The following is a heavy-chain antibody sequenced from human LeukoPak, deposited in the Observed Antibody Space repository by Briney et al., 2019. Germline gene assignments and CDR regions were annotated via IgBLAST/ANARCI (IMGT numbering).Heavy chain of an antibody. V-gene: IGHV3-21*01. D-gene: IGHD6-19*01. Sequence: GGSLRLSRAASGFTFSSYEMNWVRQAPGKGLEWVSSISSSSSYRYYADSVKGRFTISRDNAKNSLYLQMNSLRAEDTAVYYCARASAVAGTRHYWGQGTLVTVSS. CDR3: ARASAVAGTRHY. J-gene: IGHJ4*02. CDR1: GFTFSSYE. CDR2: ISSSSSYR.